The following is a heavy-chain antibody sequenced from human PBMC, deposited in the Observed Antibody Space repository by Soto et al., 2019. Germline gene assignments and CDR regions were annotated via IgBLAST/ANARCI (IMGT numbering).Heavy chain of an antibody. V-gene: IGHV4-4*02. CDR3: ASRDPGTSVDY. J-gene: IGHJ4*02. CDR1: GGSFTSNNW. D-gene: IGHD1-7*01. CDR2: IYRTGST. Sequence: QVQLQESGPGLVKPSGTLSLTCAVSGGSFTSNNWWTWARQPPGQGLEWIGEIYRTGSTNYNPSLKRRVTISLDKSENQFSLKVTSLTAADTAVYYCASRDPGTSVDYWGQGTLVTVSS.